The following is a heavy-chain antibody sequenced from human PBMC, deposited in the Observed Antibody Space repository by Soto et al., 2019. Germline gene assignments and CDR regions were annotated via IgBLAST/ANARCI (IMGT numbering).Heavy chain of an antibody. J-gene: IGHJ6*02. CDR1: GLSLTTTGVG. Sequence: QITLKESGPTLVKPTQTLTLTCTFSGLSLTTTGVGVGWIRQPPGKALEWLAFIYWDDDKRYTPSLKRRLTITKDTSKPQVVLTMTNMAPVETAPYYCVQSRCGGDCLQSYSSHSYYGLDVWGQGTTVTVSS. D-gene: IGHD2-21*02. V-gene: IGHV2-5*02. CDR3: VQSRCGGDCLQSYSSHSYYGLDV. CDR2: IYWDDDK.